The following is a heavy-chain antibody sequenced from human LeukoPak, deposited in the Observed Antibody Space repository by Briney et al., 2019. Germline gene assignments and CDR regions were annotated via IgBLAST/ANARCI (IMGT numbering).Heavy chain of an antibody. V-gene: IGHV1-46*01. Sequence: ASVKVSCKASGYTFTSYYMHWVRQAPGQGLEWMGIINPSGGSTSYAQKFQGRVTMTRDTSTSTVYMELSSLRSEDTAVYYCARARGGQWLVLGYYVDYWGQGTLVTVSS. CDR3: ARARGGQWLVLGYYVDY. D-gene: IGHD6-19*01. CDR2: INPSGGST. J-gene: IGHJ4*02. CDR1: GYTFTSYY.